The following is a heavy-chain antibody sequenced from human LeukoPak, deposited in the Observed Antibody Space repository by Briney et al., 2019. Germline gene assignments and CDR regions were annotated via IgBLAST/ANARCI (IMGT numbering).Heavy chain of an antibody. CDR1: GYTFTSDG. CDR3: AGVVVPAAMGDTNWFDP. Sequence: ASVKVSCKASGYTFTSDGISWVRQAPGQGLEWMGWISAYNGNTNYAQKLQGRVTMTTDTSTSTAYMELRSLRSDDTAVYYCAGVVVPAAMGDTNWFDPWGQGTQVTVSS. D-gene: IGHD2-2*01. J-gene: IGHJ5*02. V-gene: IGHV1-18*01. CDR2: ISAYNGNT.